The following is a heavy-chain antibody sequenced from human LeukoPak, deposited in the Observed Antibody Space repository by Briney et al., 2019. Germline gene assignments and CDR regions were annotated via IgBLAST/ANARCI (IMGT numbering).Heavy chain of an antibody. V-gene: IGHV7-4-1*02. Sequence: ASVKVSCKASGYTFTNYAMNWVRQAPGQGLEWMGWINTNTGNPTYAQGFTGRFVFSLDTSVSTAYLQISSLKAEDTAVYYCARDKADCYSSSCLPYNYYYYGMDVWGQGTTVTVSS. CDR2: INTNTGNP. D-gene: IGHD6-13*01. J-gene: IGHJ6*02. CDR3: ARDKADCYSSSCLPYNYYYYGMDV. CDR1: GYTFTNYA.